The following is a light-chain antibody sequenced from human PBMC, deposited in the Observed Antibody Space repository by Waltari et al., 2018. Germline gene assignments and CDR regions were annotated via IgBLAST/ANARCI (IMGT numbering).Light chain of an antibody. CDR3: CSYVSNTYV. CDR1: TSDVWTYNL. Sequence: GQSITISCTGTTSDVWTYNLVSWYQQHPGKAPKLIIFEGTKRPSGVSNRFFASKSGNTASLTISGLQADDEADYHCCSYVSNTYVFGTGTKVTVL. V-gene: IGLV2-23*01. J-gene: IGLJ1*01. CDR2: EGT.